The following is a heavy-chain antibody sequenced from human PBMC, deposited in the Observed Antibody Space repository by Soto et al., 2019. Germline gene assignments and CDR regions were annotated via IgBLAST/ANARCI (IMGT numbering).Heavy chain of an antibody. D-gene: IGHD6-13*01. V-gene: IGHV5-51*01. J-gene: IGHJ4*02. CDR2: VYPGDSDT. CDR1: GYSFVNYW. Sequence: EVHLVQSEVEVTKPGESLKISCKVSGYSFVNYWIGWVRQMPGKGLEWIGNVYPGDSDTDYSPSFQGRVTISADKSNTTTYLQWSSLQASDTAIYYCARQSLSSSAFDFWGQGTLVIVSS. CDR3: ARQSLSSSAFDF.